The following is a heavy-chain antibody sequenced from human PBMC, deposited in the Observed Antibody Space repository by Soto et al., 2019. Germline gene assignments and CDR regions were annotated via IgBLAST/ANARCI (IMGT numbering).Heavy chain of an antibody. CDR1: GYTFTSYY. V-gene: IGHV1-46*01. CDR2: INPSGGST. CDR3: ATDSDPSSMTTVTTFSLDY. Sequence: ASVKVSCKASGYTFTSYYMHWVRQAPGQGLEWMGIINPSGGSTIYAQKFQGRVTMTEDTSTDTAYMELSSLRSEDTAVYYCATDSDPSSMTTVTTFSLDYWGQGTLVTVSS. J-gene: IGHJ4*02. D-gene: IGHD4-17*01.